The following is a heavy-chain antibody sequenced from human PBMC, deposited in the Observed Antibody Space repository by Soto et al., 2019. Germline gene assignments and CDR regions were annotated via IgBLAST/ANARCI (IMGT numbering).Heavy chain of an antibody. V-gene: IGHV3-33*01. CDR2: IWYDGSNT. CDR1: GFIFSSYG. D-gene: IGHD6-13*01. CDR3: ARGLRAAAGRDYFQY. Sequence: QVQLVESGGGVVQPGRSLTLSCAASGFIFSSYGMHWVRQAPGKGLQWVAVIWYDGSNTYYADSVKGRFTISRDNSKNTLYLQMNSLRAEDTAVYYCARGLRAAAGRDYFQYWGQGTLVTVPS. J-gene: IGHJ1*01.